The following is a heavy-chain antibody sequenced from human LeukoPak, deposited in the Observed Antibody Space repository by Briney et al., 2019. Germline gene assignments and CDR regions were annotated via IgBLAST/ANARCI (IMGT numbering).Heavy chain of an antibody. CDR3: ATEYYDYVWGSYYFDY. CDR2: ISAYNGNT. CDR1: GFTFTTYG. J-gene: IGHJ4*02. D-gene: IGHD3-16*01. Sequence: ASVKVSCKPSGFTFTTYGITWVRQAPGQGLEWMGWISAYNGNTNYAQKLQGRVTMTTDTSTSTAYMELRSLRSDDTAVYYCATEYYDYVWGSYYFDYWGQGTLVTVSS. V-gene: IGHV1-18*01.